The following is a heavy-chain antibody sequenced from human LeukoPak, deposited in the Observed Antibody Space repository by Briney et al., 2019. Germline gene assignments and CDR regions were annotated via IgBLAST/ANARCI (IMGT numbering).Heavy chain of an antibody. CDR2: TSYDGSNK. D-gene: IGHD5-24*01. CDR3: ATGSRDDYDDY. J-gene: IGHJ4*02. V-gene: IGHV3-30*03. CDR1: GFTFSSYG. Sequence: GGSLRLSCAASGFTFSSYGMHWVRQAPGKGLEWVAVTSYDGSNKYYADSVKGRFTISRDNSKNTLYLQMNSLRAEDTAVYYCATGSRDDYDDYWGQGTLVTVSS.